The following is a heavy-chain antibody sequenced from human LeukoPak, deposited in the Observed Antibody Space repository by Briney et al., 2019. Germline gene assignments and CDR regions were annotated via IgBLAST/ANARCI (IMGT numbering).Heavy chain of an antibody. CDR2: INPNSGGT. CDR3: ARGDYGDYHDAFDI. J-gene: IGHJ3*02. D-gene: IGHD4-17*01. Sequence: ASVKVSCKASGYTFTGYYMHWVRQAPGQGLEWMGWINPNSGGTNYAQKFQGRVTMTRDTSISTAYMELRSLRSDDTAVYYCARGDYGDYHDAFDIWGQGTMVTVSS. V-gene: IGHV1-2*02. CDR1: GYTFTGYY.